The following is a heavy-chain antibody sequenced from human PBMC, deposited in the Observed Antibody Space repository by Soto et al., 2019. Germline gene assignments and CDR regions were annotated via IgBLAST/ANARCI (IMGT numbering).Heavy chain of an antibody. D-gene: IGHD3-10*01. V-gene: IGHV4-39*02. CDR3: ARFYGNAFDV. CDR1: GGSITTSSYN. J-gene: IGHJ3*01. Sequence: QLQLQESGPGLVKPSETLSLTCSVSGGSITTSSYNWDWIRQPPGKGLEWIGTIYYDGSTSYNQSLKRQVTISVDTSKNHCALKVNSVTAADTAVYYCARFYGNAFDVWGRGTVVTVSS. CDR2: IYYDGST.